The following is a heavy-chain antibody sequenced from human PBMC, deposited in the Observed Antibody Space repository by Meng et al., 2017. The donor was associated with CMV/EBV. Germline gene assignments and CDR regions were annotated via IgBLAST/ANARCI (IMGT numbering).Heavy chain of an antibody. CDR1: GGSISSGDYY. Sequence: VRLRESGPRLVTPSQTLSLTCTVSGGSISSGDYYWSWIRQPPGKGLEWIGYIYYSGSTYYNPSLKSRVTISVDTSKNQFSLKLSSVTAADTAVYYCARVGRTSCYDYWGQGTLVTVSS. J-gene: IGHJ4*02. D-gene: IGHD2-2*01. CDR2: IYYSGST. CDR3: ARVGRTSCYDY. V-gene: IGHV4-30-4*08.